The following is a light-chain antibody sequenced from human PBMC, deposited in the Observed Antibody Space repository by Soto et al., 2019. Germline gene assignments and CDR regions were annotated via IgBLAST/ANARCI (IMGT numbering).Light chain of an antibody. CDR2: DAS. J-gene: IGKJ4*01. CDR3: QQYNSYPLT. Sequence: DIQMTQSPSTLSAAVGDRVTITCRASQSISSWLAWYQQKPGKAPKLLIYDASSLESGVPSRFSGSGSGTEFTLTISSLQPDHFATYYCQQYNSYPLTFGGGTKVDIK. CDR1: QSISSW. V-gene: IGKV1-5*01.